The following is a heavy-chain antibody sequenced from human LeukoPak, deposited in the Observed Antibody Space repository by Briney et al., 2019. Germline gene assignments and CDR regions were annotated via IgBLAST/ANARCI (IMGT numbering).Heavy chain of an antibody. CDR2: INHSGST. Sequence: SETLSLTCTVSGGSISGYYWSWIRQPPGKGLEWIGEINHSGSTNYNPSLKSRVTISVDTSKNQFSLKLSSVTAADTAVYYCARKATYYDFWSGYYKEDYYFDYWGQGTLVTVSS. D-gene: IGHD3-3*01. CDR3: ARKATYYDFWSGYYKEDYYFDY. J-gene: IGHJ4*02. CDR1: GGSISGYY. V-gene: IGHV4-34*01.